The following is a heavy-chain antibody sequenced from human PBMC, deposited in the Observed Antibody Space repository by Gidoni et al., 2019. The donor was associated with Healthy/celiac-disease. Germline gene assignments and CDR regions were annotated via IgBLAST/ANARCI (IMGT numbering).Heavy chain of an antibody. CDR3: AHIGQVVTALHLDY. CDR1: GFSLSTSGVG. CDR2: IYWNDDK. Sequence: QITLKESGPTLVKPTQTLTLTCTFSGFSLSTSGVGVGWIRQPPGKALEWLALIYWNDDKRYSPSLKSRLTITKDTSKNQVVLTMTNMDPVDTATYYCAHIGQVVTALHLDYWGQGTLVTVSS. V-gene: IGHV2-5*01. J-gene: IGHJ4*02. D-gene: IGHD2-21*02.